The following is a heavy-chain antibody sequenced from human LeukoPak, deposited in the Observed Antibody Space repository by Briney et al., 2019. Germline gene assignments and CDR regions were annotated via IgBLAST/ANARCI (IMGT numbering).Heavy chain of an antibody. D-gene: IGHD6-13*01. V-gene: IGHV4-59*01. Sequence: SETLSLTCTVSGGSISSYYWSWIRQPPGKGLEWIGYIYYSGSTNYNPSLKSRVTISVDTSKNQFSLKLSSVTAADTAVYYCARSGSSSWYEYWYFDLWGRGTLVTVS. CDR1: GGSISSYY. CDR3: ARSGSSSWYEYWYFDL. J-gene: IGHJ2*01. CDR2: IYYSGST.